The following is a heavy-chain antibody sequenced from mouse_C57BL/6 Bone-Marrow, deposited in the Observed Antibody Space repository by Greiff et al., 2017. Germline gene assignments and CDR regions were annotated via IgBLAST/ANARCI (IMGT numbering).Heavy chain of an antibody. D-gene: IGHD2-1*01. CDR3: ARRKLSTIPFDY. V-gene: IGHV1-26*01. CDR1: GYTFTDYY. Sequence: EVQLQQSGPELVKPGASVKISCKASGYTFTDYYMNWVKQSHGKSLEWIGDINPNNGGTSYNQKFKGKATLTVDKSSSTAYMELRSLTSEDSAVYYCARRKLSTIPFDYWGQGTTLTVSS. CDR2: INPNNGGT. J-gene: IGHJ2*01.